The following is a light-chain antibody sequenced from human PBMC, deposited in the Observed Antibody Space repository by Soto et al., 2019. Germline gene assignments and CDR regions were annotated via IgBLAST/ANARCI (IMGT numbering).Light chain of an antibody. V-gene: IGKV3-15*01. CDR1: QSLRSS. J-gene: IGKJ4*01. Sequence: ETMMTQSPGTLSVSLGERATLSCRASQSLRSSLAWYQQKPGQAPRLLIYDASTRATGIPARFSGSGSGTDFTLTISSLQSEDFAVYYCQQYNNWPLTFGGGTKVDI. CDR2: DAS. CDR3: QQYNNWPLT.